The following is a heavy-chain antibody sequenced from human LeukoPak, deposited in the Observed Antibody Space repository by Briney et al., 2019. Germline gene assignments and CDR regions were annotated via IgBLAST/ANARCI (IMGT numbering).Heavy chain of an antibody. Sequence: SETLSLTCTVSGNSISSYYWSWIRQPAGKGLEWIGGIYTSGSSNYNPSLKSRVTMSVDLSKNQFSLNLSSVTAADTGFYYCAIVTTGLAGYFDYGAQRTLFTVSS. V-gene: IGHV4-4*07. J-gene: IGHJ4*02. CDR1: GNSISSYY. CDR3: AIVTTGLAGYFDY. D-gene: IGHD4-11*01. CDR2: IYTSGSS.